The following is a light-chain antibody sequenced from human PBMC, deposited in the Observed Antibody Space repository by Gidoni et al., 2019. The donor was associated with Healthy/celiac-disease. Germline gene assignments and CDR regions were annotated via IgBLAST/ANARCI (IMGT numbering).Light chain of an antibody. CDR2: AAS. J-gene: IGKJ1*01. CDR1: QSISSY. V-gene: IGKV1-39*01. CDR3: QQSYSTPWT. Sequence: DIQITQSPSSLSASVGDRVTITCRASQSISSYLTWYQQKPGKGPKLLIYAASSLKSGVPSRFSGGGAGTDFTLTISSLQPEDFVTYYCQQSYSTPWTFGRXTKVEIK.